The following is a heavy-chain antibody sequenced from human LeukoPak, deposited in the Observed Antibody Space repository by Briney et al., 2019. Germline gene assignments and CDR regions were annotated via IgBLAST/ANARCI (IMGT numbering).Heavy chain of an antibody. J-gene: IGHJ4*02. D-gene: IGHD3-10*01. CDR2: ISGSGGST. V-gene: IGHV3-23*01. CDR1: GFTFSSYA. CDR3: ANTNTRITMVRGANPNY. Sequence: TGGSXXLSCAASGFTFSSYAMSWVRQAPGKGLEWASAISGSGGSTYYADSVKGRFTISRDNSKNTLYLQMNSLRAEDTAVYYCANTNTRITMVRGANPNYWGQGTLVTVSS.